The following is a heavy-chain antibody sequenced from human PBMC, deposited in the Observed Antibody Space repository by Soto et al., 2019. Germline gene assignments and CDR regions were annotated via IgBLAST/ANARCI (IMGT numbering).Heavy chain of an antibody. Sequence: SETLSLTCAVYGGSFSGYYWSWIRQPPGKGLEWIGEINHSGSTNYNPSLKSRVTISVDTSKNQFSLKLSSVTAADTAVYYCARALMTTVTTDWFDPWGQGTLVTVSS. D-gene: IGHD4-4*01. CDR2: INHSGST. CDR1: GGSFSGYY. J-gene: IGHJ5*02. CDR3: ARALMTTVTTDWFDP. V-gene: IGHV4-34*01.